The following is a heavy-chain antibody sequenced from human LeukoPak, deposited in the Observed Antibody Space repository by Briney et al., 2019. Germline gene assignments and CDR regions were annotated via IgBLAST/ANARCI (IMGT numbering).Heavy chain of an antibody. CDR2: INPNSGGT. J-gene: IGHJ5*02. Sequence: GASVKVSCKASGYIFTAYYIHWLRQAPGQGLEWMGWINPNSGGTNYIQKFQGRVTVTRDTSISTAYMELSGLRSEDTAVYYCARSKSLGNPWFDPWGQGTLVTVSS. CDR1: GYIFTAYY. V-gene: IGHV1-2*02. D-gene: IGHD4-23*01. CDR3: ARSKSLGNPWFDP.